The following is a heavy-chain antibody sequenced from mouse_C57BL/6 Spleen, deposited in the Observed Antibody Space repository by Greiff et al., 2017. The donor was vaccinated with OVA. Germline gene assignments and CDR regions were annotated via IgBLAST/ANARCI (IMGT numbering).Heavy chain of an antibody. J-gene: IGHJ4*01. CDR3: TRFLYDYDYYAMDY. Sequence: QVQLQQSGAELVRPGASVTLSCKASGYTFTDYEMHWVKQTPVHGLEWIGAIDPETGGTAYNQKFKGKAILTADKSSSTAYMELRSLTSEDSAVYYRTRFLYDYDYYAMDYWGQGTSVTVSS. D-gene: IGHD2-4*01. V-gene: IGHV1-15*01. CDR1: GYTFTDYE. CDR2: IDPETGGT.